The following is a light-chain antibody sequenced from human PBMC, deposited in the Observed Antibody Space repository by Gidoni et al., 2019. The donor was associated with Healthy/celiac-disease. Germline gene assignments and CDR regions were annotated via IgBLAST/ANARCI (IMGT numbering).Light chain of an antibody. J-gene: IGKJ4*01. CDR2: GAS. CDR1: QSVSSN. Sequence: EIVMTQSPATLSRSPGERATLSCRASQSVSSNLAWYQQKPGQAPRLLIYGASTRATGIPARFSGSGSGTEFTLTISSLQSEDFAVYYCQQYNNWPPTFGGGTKVEIK. V-gene: IGKV3-15*01. CDR3: QQYNNWPPT.